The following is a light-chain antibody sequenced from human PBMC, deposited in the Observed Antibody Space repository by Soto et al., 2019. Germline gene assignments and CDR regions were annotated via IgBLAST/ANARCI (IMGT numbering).Light chain of an antibody. CDR3: ATWDDSLNGFYV. J-gene: IGLJ1*01. CDR2: RNN. V-gene: IGLV1-47*01. CDR1: ASNIVSNY. Sequence: QSALTNPTSASVTPGHGVTSSCSGRASNIVSNYVYWYQQPPAPAPHLLIYRNNQQPSGVPDRFSGSKSGTSASLAMSGLRSDDEADYFCATWDDSLNGFYVFGTGPKVTVL.